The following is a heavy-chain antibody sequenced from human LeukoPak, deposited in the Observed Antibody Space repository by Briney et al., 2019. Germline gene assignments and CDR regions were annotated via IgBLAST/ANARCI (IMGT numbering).Heavy chain of an antibody. CDR3: AREPRGVSQSA. D-gene: IGHD2-8*01. CDR2: IYGGGDNI. V-gene: IGHV3-21*01. J-gene: IGHJ5*02. Sequence: GGSLRLSCTTSGFTFNNYRMNWVRQAPGKGLEWVPTIYGGGDNIHYADSVKGRFTISRDNAENSLYLHMDSLRAEDTAVYYCAREPRGVSQSAWGQGTLVTVSS. CDR1: GFTFNNYR.